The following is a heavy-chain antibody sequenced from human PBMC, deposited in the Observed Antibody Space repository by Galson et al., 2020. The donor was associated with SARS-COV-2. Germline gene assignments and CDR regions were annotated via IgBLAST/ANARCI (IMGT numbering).Heavy chain of an antibody. CDR1: GFTFSSYG. CDR2: ISYDGSNK. V-gene: IGHV3-30*18. CDR3: AKSTETSWENMDV. Sequence: GGSLRLSCAASGFTFSSYGMHWVRQAPGKGLEWVAVISYDGSNKYYADSVKGRFTISRDNSKNTLYLQMNSLRAEDTAVYYCAKSTETSWENMDVWGKGTTVTVSS. J-gene: IGHJ6*03. D-gene: IGHD1-26*01.